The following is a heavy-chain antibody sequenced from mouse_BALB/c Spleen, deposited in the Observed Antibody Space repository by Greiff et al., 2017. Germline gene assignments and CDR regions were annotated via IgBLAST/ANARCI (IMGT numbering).Heavy chain of an antibody. V-gene: IGHV5-17*02. CDR2: ISSGSSTI. D-gene: IGHD6-1*01. Sequence: EVQVVESGGGLVQPGGSRKLSCAASGFTFSSFGMHWVRQAPEKGLEWVAYISSGSSTIYYADTVKGRFTISRDNPKNTLFLQMTSLRSEDTAMYYCAREVLLAYYFDYWGQGTTLTVSA. J-gene: IGHJ2*01. CDR3: AREVLLAYYFDY. CDR1: GFTFSSFG.